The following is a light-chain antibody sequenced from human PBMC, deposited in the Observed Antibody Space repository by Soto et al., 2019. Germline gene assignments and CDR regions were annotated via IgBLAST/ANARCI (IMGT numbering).Light chain of an antibody. V-gene: IGLV2-14*01. Sequence: SALTQPASVSGSSGQSITISCTGTSSDVGGYNYVSWYQQHPGKAPKLMIYDVSNRPSGVSNRFSGSKSGNTASLTISGLQAEDEADYYCSSYTSSSTLGYVFGTGTKLTVL. CDR2: DVS. CDR1: SSDVGGYNY. J-gene: IGLJ1*01. CDR3: SSYTSSSTLGYV.